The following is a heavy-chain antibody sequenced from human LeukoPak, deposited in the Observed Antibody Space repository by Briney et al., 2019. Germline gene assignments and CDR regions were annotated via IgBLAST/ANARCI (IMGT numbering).Heavy chain of an antibody. CDR3: ARDWAPGTTKKFDY. D-gene: IGHD1-1*01. J-gene: IGHJ4*02. Sequence: PGGSLRLSCAASGFTFSSYAMSWVRQAPGKGLEWVSAISGSGGSTYYADSVKGRFTISRDNSKNTLYLQMNSLRAEDTAVYYCARDWAPGTTKKFDYWGQGTLVTVSS. CDR1: GFTFSSYA. CDR2: ISGSGGST. V-gene: IGHV3-23*01.